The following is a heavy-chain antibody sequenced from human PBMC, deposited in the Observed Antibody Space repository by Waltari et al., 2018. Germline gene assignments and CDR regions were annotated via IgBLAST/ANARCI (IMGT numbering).Heavy chain of an antibody. V-gene: IGHV3-30-3*01. Sequence: QVQLVESGGGVVQPGRSLRLSCAASGFTFSSYAMHWVRQAPGKGLEWVAVISYDGSNKYCADSVKGRFTISRDNSKNTLYLQMNSLRAEDTAVYYCAREEGGEQQLVPSGYFDYWGQGTLVTVSS. CDR1: GFTFSSYA. D-gene: IGHD6-13*01. CDR3: AREEGGEQQLVPSGYFDY. J-gene: IGHJ4*02. CDR2: ISYDGSNK.